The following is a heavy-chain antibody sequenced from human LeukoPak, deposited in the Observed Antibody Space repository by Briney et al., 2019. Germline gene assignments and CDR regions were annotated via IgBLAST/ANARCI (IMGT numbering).Heavy chain of an antibody. Sequence: SETLSLICAVSGYSISSGYYWGWIRQPPGKGLEWIGSIYHSGSTYYNPSLKSRVTISVDTSKNQFSLKLSSVTAADTAVYYCARGDGYCSSTSCYADDYGMDVWGKGTTVTVSS. V-gene: IGHV4-38-2*01. CDR2: IYHSGST. J-gene: IGHJ6*04. CDR3: ARGDGYCSSTSCYADDYGMDV. D-gene: IGHD2-2*01. CDR1: GYSISSGYY.